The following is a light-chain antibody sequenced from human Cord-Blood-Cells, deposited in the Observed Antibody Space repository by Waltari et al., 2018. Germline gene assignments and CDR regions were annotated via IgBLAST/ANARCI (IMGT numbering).Light chain of an antibody. J-gene: IGKJ5*01. CDR1: QRVLYSSNNKNY. CDR3: QQYYSTPIT. CDR2: WAS. V-gene: IGKV4-1*01. Sequence: DIVMTQSPDSLAVSLGERATSNCKYSQRVLYSSNNKNYLAWYQQKPGQPPKLLIYWASTRESGVPDRFSGSGSGTDFTLTISSLQAEDVAVYYCQQYYSTPITFGQGTRLEIK.